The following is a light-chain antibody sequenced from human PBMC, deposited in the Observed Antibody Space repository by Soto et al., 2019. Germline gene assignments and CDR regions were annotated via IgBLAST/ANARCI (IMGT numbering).Light chain of an antibody. CDR1: QYINTR. J-gene: IGKJ1*01. V-gene: IGKV3D-15*01. CDR3: QQYDNWPWT. CDR2: GAS. Sequence: EIVLTQSPATLSSFPGDRVTLSCRASQYINTRLAWYQHRPGQAPRLLIYGASTRATGIPARFSGSGSGTDFTLTISSLQSEDFAVYYCQQYDNWPWTFGQGTKVDIK.